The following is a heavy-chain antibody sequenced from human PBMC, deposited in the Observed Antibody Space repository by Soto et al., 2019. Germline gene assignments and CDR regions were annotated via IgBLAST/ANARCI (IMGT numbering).Heavy chain of an antibody. CDR3: ARDRGDEGWFDP. CDR2: ISATGTT. CDR1: GDSMSSYY. Sequence: QVQLQESGPGLVEPSETLSLTCTVSGDSMSSYYWSWIRQSAEKGLEWIGRISATGTTSYIPSLKSRITLSVDTSKNQFSLKLSSVTAADTAVYYCARDRGDEGWFDPWGQGTLVTVSS. V-gene: IGHV4-4*07. J-gene: IGHJ5*02.